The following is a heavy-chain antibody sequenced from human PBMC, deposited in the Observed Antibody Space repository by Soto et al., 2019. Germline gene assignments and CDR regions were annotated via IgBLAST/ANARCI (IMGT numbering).Heavy chain of an antibody. Sequence: PGGSLRLSCAASGFTFSSYAMSWVRQAPGKGLEWVSAISGSGGSTYYADSVKGRFTISRDNSKNTLYLQMNSLRAEDTAVYYCAKVATVTTGPWSERYYFDYWGQGTLVTVSS. J-gene: IGHJ4*02. CDR3: AKVATVTTGPWSERYYFDY. CDR2: ISGSGGST. V-gene: IGHV3-23*01. CDR1: GFTFSSYA. D-gene: IGHD4-17*01.